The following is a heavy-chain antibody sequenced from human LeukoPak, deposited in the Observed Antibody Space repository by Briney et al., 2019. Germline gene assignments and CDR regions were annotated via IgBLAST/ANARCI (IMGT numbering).Heavy chain of an antibody. CDR1: GGSFSGYY. D-gene: IGHD5-12*01. J-gene: IGHJ6*04. V-gene: IGHV4-34*01. Sequence: SETLSLTCAVYGGSFSGYYWSWIRQPPGKGLEWIGEINHSGSTNYNPSLKSRVTISVDTSKNQFSLKLSSVTAADTAVYYCARMTYDPHGVDVWGKGTTVTVSS. CDR3: ARMTYDPHGVDV. CDR2: INHSGST.